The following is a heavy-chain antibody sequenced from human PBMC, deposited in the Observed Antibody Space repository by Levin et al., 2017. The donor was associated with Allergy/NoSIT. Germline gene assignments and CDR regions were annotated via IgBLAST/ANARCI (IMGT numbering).Heavy chain of an antibody. CDR3: ASRKQRRAVDI. J-gene: IGHJ3*02. Sequence: SQTLSLTCAVYGGSFSGYYWSWIRQPPGKGLEWIGEINHSGSTNYNPSIKSRVTISVDTSKNQFSMKLSSVTAADTAVYYCASRKQRRAVDIWGQGTMVTVSS. CDR1: GGSFSGYY. CDR2: INHSGST. V-gene: IGHV4-34*01. D-gene: IGHD6-25*01.